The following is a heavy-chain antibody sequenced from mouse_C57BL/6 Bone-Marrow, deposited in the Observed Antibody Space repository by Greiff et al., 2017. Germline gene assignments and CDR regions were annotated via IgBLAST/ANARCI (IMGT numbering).Heavy chain of an antibody. CDR1: GYSITSGYY. V-gene: IGHV3-6*01. Sequence: EVKLLESGPGLVKPSQSLSLTCSVTGYSITSGYYWNWIRQFPGNKLEWMGYISYDGSNNYNPSLKNRISITRDTSKNQFFLKLNSVTTEDTATYYCASYYGSSLYYAMDYWGQGTSVTVSS. D-gene: IGHD1-1*01. CDR2: ISYDGSN. CDR3: ASYYGSSLYYAMDY. J-gene: IGHJ4*01.